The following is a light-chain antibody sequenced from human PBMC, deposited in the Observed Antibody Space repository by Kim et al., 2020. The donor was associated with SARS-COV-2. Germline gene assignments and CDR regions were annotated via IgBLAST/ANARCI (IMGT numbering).Light chain of an antibody. J-gene: IGLJ3*02. CDR3: AGWXDNLNAEV. V-gene: IGLV1-44*01. CDR1: SSXXGXXV. Sequence: RVTISCSXXSSXXGXXVVHXYQQXXXTAPEVXIYKXXXRPSGVPDRFSGSKSGTSASLAISGLQSEXXXDYYCAGWXDNLNAEVFGGGTQLTV. CDR2: KXX.